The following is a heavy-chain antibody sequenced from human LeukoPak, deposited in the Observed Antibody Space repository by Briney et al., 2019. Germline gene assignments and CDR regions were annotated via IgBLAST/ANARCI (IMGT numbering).Heavy chain of an antibody. CDR2: TYYRSKWYN. Sequence: SQTLSLTCAISRDSVSSNSATWTWIRQSPSRGLEWLGRTYYRSKWYNDYAVSVKSRVIINPDTSKNQFSLQLNSVTPEDTAVYYCARGSSSSSWYFDYWGQGTLVTVSS. CDR1: RDSVSSNSAT. V-gene: IGHV6-1*01. D-gene: IGHD6-13*01. CDR3: ARGSSSSSWYFDY. J-gene: IGHJ4*02.